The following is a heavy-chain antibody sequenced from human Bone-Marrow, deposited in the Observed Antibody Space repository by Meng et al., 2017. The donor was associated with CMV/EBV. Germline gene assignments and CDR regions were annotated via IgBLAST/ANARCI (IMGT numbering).Heavy chain of an antibody. V-gene: IGHV2-5*02. CDR2: IYWDDDK. D-gene: IGHD6-19*01. CDR3: AHPRGWAFDY. Sequence: LKESGPTLGKPTPARTLPSLFSGFCLSTTRVGVGWIRQPPGKALECLALIYWDDDKRYSPSLKRRLTITKDTSKNQVVLTMTSMDPVDTATYYCAHPRGWAFDYWGQGTLVTVSS. J-gene: IGHJ4*02. CDR1: GFCLSTTRVG.